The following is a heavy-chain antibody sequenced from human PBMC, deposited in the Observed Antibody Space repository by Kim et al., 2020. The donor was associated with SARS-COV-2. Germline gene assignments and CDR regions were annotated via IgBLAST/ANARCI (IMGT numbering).Heavy chain of an antibody. D-gene: IGHD2-2*01. Sequence: GGSLRLSCAASGFTFSSYGMHWVRQAPGKGLEWVAVIWYDGSNKYYADSVKGRFTISRDNSKNTLYLQMNSLRAEDTAVYYCARAPYDIVVVPAAKFPDYWGQGTLVTVSS. J-gene: IGHJ4*02. CDR2: IWYDGSNK. CDR1: GFTFSSYG. V-gene: IGHV3-33*01. CDR3: ARAPYDIVVVPAAKFPDY.